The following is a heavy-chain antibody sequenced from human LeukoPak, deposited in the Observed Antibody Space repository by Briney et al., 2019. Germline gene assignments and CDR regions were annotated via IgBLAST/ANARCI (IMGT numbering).Heavy chain of an antibody. J-gene: IGHJ4*02. Sequence: PGGSLRLSCAASGFIFSSYGMHWVRQAPGKGLEWVAVISYDGSNKYYADSVKGRFTISRDNSKNTLYLQMNSLRAEDTAVYYCAKGGYDILTGRIDYWGQGTLVTVSS. D-gene: IGHD3-9*01. V-gene: IGHV3-30*18. CDR2: ISYDGSNK. CDR1: GFIFSSYG. CDR3: AKGGYDILTGRIDY.